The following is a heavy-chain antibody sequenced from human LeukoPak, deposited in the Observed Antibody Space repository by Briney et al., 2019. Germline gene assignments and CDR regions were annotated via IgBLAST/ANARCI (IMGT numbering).Heavy chain of an antibody. J-gene: IGHJ4*02. CDR2: INPNSGGT. Sequence: GASVKVSCKASGYTFTGYYMHWVRQAPGQGLEWMGWINPNSGGTNYAQKFQGRVTMTRDTSISTAYMELSRLRSDDTAVYYCESHDYGDYVGYFAFWGQGKRVMVSS. D-gene: IGHD4-17*01. CDR1: GYTFTGYY. CDR3: ESHDYGDYVGYFAF. V-gene: IGHV1-2*02.